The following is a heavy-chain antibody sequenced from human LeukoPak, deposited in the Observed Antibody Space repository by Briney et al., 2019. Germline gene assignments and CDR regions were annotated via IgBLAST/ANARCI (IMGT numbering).Heavy chain of an antibody. Sequence: GASVKVSCKASGYTFTSYSIHWVRQAPGQRLEWMGWINAGNGNTKYSQKFQDRVTITRDTSASTACMELSSLRSEDTAVFYCARGVASGVALYYYSPWGQGTLVTVSS. D-gene: IGHD3-10*01. CDR1: GYTFTSYS. J-gene: IGHJ5*02. CDR2: INAGNGNT. V-gene: IGHV1-3*01. CDR3: ARGVASGVALYYYSP.